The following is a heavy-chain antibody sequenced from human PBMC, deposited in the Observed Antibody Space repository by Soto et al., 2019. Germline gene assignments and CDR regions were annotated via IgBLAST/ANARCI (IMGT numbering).Heavy chain of an antibody. J-gene: IGHJ6*03. CDR2: MNPNSGNT. CDR3: AREGEWLLYHNYMDV. V-gene: IGHV1-8*01. Sequence: ASVKVSCKASGYTFTSYDINWVRQATGQGLEWMGWMNPNSGNTGYAQKFQGRVTMTRNTSISTAYMEPSSPRSEDTAVYYCAREGEWLLYHNYMDVWGKGTTVTVSS. D-gene: IGHD5-12*01. CDR1: GYTFTSYD.